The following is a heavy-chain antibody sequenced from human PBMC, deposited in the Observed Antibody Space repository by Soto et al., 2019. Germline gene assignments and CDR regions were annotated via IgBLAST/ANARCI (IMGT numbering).Heavy chain of an antibody. CDR1: GFAFSNYA. V-gene: IGHV3-23*01. D-gene: IGHD3-9*01. CDR3: ARYLLGYYDILTGYYPPDY. J-gene: IGHJ4*02. CDR2: ISGGGGNT. Sequence: PGGSLRLSCAASGFAFSNYAMSWVRQAPGKGLEWVSAISGGGGNTYYADSVKGRVTISRDNSKNTLYLQMNNVRAEDTAVYYCARYLLGYYDILTGYYPPDYWGQGTLVTVSS.